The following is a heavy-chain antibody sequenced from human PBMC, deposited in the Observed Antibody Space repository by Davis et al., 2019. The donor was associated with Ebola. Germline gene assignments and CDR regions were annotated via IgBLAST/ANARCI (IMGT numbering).Heavy chain of an antibody. CDR3: ARYRLGGTSGFDY. V-gene: IGHV4-61*02. J-gene: IGHJ4*02. Sequence: SETLSLTCSVSGGSISSGSYYWSRIRQPAGKGLEWIGRNDKRGDSDCNPSLKSRVTTSIDTSKNQFSLMLTSLTAADTGVYFCARYRLGGTSGFDYWGQGALVTVSS. CDR2: NDKRGDS. D-gene: IGHD1-7*01. CDR1: GGSISSGSYY.